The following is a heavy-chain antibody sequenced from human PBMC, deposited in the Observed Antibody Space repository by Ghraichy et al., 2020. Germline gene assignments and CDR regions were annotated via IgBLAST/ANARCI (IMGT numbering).Heavy chain of an antibody. CDR3: ATLGSASTADY. Sequence: GGSLRLSCAVSGFTFSSYWMHWVRQAPGKGLVWVSRINSDGSSTSYADSMKGRFTISRDNAKNTLYLQMNSLRAEDTAVYYCATLGSASTADYWGQGTLVTVSS. V-gene: IGHV3-74*01. CDR1: GFTFSSYW. J-gene: IGHJ4*02. CDR2: INSDGSST. D-gene: IGHD3-16*01.